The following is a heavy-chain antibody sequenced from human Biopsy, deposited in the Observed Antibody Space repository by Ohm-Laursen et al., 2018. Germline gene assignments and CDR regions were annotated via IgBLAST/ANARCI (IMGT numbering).Heavy chain of an antibody. Sequence: SLRLSCAASGVTLSGYKMNWVRQAPGKGLEWVSSISARGNHIYYTDSVKGRFTVSRDNGKNSVYLQMNSLRVEDTAVYYCARDGEAKYCKHGVCPSDFWGQGTLVTVSS. J-gene: IGHJ4*02. CDR3: ARDGEAKYCKHGVCPSDF. CDR2: ISARGNHI. V-gene: IGHV3-21*01. CDR1: GVTLSGYK. D-gene: IGHD2-8*01.